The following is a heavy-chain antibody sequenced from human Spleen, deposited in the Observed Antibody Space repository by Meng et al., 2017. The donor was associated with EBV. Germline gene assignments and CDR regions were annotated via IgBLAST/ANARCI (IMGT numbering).Heavy chain of an antibody. CDR2: IYYSGST. D-gene: IGHD1-26*01. Sequence: VHLQESGPGLVMPSETLSLTCTVSCGSVSSGSHYWSWIRQPPGKGLEWIGYIYYSGSTNYNPSLKSRVTISVDTSKNQFSLKLSSVTAADTAVYYCARDISGSHDYWGQGTLVTVSS. CDR1: CGSVSSGSHY. V-gene: IGHV4-61*01. J-gene: IGHJ4*02. CDR3: ARDISGSHDY.